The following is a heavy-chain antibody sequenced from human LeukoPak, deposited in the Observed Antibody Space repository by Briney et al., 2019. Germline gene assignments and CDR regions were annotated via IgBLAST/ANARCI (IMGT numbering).Heavy chain of an antibody. D-gene: IGHD6-13*01. V-gene: IGHV1-18*01. CDR2: ISPYNSHR. CDR1: GHSSNTFG. CDR3: AREGGLAAADIDY. J-gene: IGHJ4*02. Sequence: ASVKVSCKASGHSSNTFGITWVRQAPGQGLEWIGWISPYNSHRKYADKFQGRVTMTRDTSTSTVHMELSSLRSEDTAVYYCAREGGLAAADIDYWGQGTLVTVSS.